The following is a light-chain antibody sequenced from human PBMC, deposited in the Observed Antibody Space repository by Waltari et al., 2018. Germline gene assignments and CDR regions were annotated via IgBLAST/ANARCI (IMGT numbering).Light chain of an antibody. V-gene: IGLV1-44*01. CDR3: ATWDDRLNGQGV. CDR1: SSNIGSYT. Sequence: QSVLTQPPSASGTPGQRVTISCSGSSSNIGSYTVNWYQQFPGTAPKLLIYSNDQRPSGVPDRCSGSKSGTSASLAISGLQSEDEADYYCATWDDRLNGQGVFGGGTRLTVL. J-gene: IGLJ3*02. CDR2: SND.